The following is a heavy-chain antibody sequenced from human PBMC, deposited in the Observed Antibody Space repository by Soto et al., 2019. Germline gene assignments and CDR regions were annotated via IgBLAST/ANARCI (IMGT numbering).Heavy chain of an antibody. J-gene: IGHJ5*02. V-gene: IGHV1-18*01. Sequence: GASVKVSCKASGYTFTSYGISWVRQAPGQGLEWMGWISAYNGNTNYAQKLQGRVTMTTDTSTSTAYMELRSLRSDDTAVYYCARDLPFALFISRYPGGRNRFDPWGQGSPVPVSS. CDR2: ISAYNGNT. CDR1: GYTFTSYG. CDR3: ARDLPFALFISRYPGGRNRFDP. D-gene: IGHD3-22*01.